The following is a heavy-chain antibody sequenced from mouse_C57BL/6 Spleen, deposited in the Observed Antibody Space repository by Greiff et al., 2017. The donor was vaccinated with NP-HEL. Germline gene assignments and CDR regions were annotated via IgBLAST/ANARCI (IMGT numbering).Heavy chain of an antibody. D-gene: IGHD1-1*01. CDR1: GYTFTSYW. V-gene: IGHV1-69*01. J-gene: IGHJ1*03. CDR3: ARQLRYGSSYWYFDV. CDR2: IDPSDSYT. Sequence: VQLQQSGAELVMPGASVKLSCKASGYTFTSYWMHWVKQRPGQGLEWIGEIDPSDSYTNYNQKFKGKSTLTVDKSSSTAYMQLSSLTSEDSAVYYCARQLRYGSSYWYFDVWGTGTTVTVSS.